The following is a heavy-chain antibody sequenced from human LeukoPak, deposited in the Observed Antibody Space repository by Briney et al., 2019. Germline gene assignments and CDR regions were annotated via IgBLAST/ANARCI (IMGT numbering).Heavy chain of an antibody. CDR1: GGSISNGFYY. CDR3: ARTIPAAGRGWFDP. CDR2: INSGGST. D-gene: IGHD2-2*01. Sequence: ASETLSLTCTVSGGSISNGFYYWSWIRQPAGKGLEWIGRINSGGSTNYNPSLKSRVTISIDTSKNQFSLKLSSVTAADTAVYYCARTIPAAGRGWFDPWGQGTLVTVSS. J-gene: IGHJ5*02. V-gene: IGHV4-61*02.